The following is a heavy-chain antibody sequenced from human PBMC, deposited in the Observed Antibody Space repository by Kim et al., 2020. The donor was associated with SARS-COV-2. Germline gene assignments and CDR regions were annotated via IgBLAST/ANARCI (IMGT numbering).Heavy chain of an antibody. Sequence: NKYNADSVKGRFTISRDNSKNTLYLQMNSLRAEDTAVYYCAKDQLRYYFDYWGQGTLVTVSS. J-gene: IGHJ4*02. V-gene: IGHV3-33*06. D-gene: IGHD2-2*01. CDR2: NK. CDR3: AKDQLRYYFDY.